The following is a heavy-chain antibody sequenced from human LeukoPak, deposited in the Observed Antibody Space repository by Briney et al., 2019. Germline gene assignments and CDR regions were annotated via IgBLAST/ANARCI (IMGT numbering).Heavy chain of an antibody. V-gene: IGHV4-59*08. D-gene: IGHD6-19*01. CDR3: ARGTYSGSSYYYYIHV. J-gene: IGHJ6*03. Sequence: PSETLSLTCTVSGGSISSYYWSWIRQPPGKGLEWIWYIYYSGSTNYNPSLKSRVTISVDTSKNQFSLKLSSVTAADTAVYYCARGTYSGSSYYYYIHVWGKGTTVTVSS. CDR1: GGSISSYY. CDR2: IYYSGST.